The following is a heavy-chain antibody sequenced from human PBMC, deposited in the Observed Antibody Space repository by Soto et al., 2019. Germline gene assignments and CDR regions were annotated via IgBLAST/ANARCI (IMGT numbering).Heavy chain of an antibody. CDR3: AKTHPPPTFYYYGMDV. D-gene: IGHD3-16*01. V-gene: IGHV3-23*01. Sequence: VQLLESGGGLVQPGGSLRLSCAASGFTFSSYAMSWVRQAPGKGLEWVSAISGSGGSTYYADSVKGRFTISRDNSKNTLYLQMNSLRAEDTAVYYCAKTHPPPTFYYYGMDVWGQGTTVTVSS. CDR2: ISGSGGST. CDR1: GFTFSSYA. J-gene: IGHJ6*02.